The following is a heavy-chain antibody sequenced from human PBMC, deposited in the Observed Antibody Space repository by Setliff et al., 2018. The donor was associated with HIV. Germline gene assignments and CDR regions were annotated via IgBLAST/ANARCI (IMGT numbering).Heavy chain of an antibody. Sequence: PGGSLRLSCAAPGFSFSTYGMHWVRQAPGKGLEWVAVIWHDGSNENYADSVKGRFTISRDNSKNTLYLQMNSLRAEDTAVYYCARAVHSGWYYFDYWGQGTLVTVSS. CDR3: ARAVHSGWYYFDY. J-gene: IGHJ4*02. CDR2: IWHDGSNE. V-gene: IGHV3-33*08. CDR1: GFSFSTYG. D-gene: IGHD6-19*01.